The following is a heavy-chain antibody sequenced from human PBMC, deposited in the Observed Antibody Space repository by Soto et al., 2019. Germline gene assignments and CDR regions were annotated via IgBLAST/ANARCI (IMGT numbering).Heavy chain of an antibody. D-gene: IGHD3-3*01. Sequence: GGSLRLSCAASGFTFSSYSMNWVRQAPGKGLEWVSYISSSSSTIYYADSVKGRFTISRDNAKNSLYLQMNSPRDEDTAVYYCARDMNSLWGFLELNNAYYGMDVWGQGTTVTVSS. CDR2: ISSSSSTI. J-gene: IGHJ6*02. CDR3: ARDMNSLWGFLELNNAYYGMDV. V-gene: IGHV3-48*02. CDR1: GFTFSSYS.